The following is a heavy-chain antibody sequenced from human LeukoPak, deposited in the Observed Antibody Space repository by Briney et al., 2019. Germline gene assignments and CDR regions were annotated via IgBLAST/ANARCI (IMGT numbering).Heavy chain of an antibody. Sequence: GGSLRLSCAASGFTFSSYAVSWVRQAPGKGLEWVSAISGSGGSTYYADSVKGRFTISRDNSKNTLYLQMNSLRAEDTAVYYCAKDPSDYGDYYYYGMDVWGQGTTVTVSS. CDR2: ISGSGGST. J-gene: IGHJ6*02. V-gene: IGHV3-23*01. CDR1: GFTFSSYA. CDR3: AKDPSDYGDYYYYGMDV. D-gene: IGHD4-17*01.